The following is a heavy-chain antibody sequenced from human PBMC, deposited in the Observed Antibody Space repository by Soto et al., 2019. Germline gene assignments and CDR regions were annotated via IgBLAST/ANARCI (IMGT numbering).Heavy chain of an antibody. V-gene: IGHV3-23*01. CDR2: ISGSGGST. CDR1: GFTFSSYA. CDR3: AKDPHILGWNYEYFQH. Sequence: GGSLRLSCAASGFTFSSYAMSWVRQAPGKGLEWVSAISGSGGSTYYADSVKGRFTISRDNSKNTLYLQMNSLRAEDTAVYYCAKDPHILGWNYEYFQHWGQGTLVTVSS. J-gene: IGHJ1*01. D-gene: IGHD1-7*01.